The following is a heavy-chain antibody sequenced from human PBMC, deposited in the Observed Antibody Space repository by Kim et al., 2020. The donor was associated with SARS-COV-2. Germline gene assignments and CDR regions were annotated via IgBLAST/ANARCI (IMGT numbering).Heavy chain of an antibody. Sequence: ESLKGRFTISRDNARNSLYLQMNSLRAEDTAVYYCARDIRMSGSTPYFDNWGRGTLVTVSS. V-gene: IGHV3-11*01. CDR3: ARDIRMSGSTPYFDN. J-gene: IGHJ4*02. D-gene: IGHD2-2*02.